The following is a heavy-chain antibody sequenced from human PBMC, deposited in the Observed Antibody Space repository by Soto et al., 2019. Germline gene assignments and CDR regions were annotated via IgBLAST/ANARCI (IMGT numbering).Heavy chain of an antibody. Sequence: GGSLRLSCAASGFTFSDHYMDWVRQAPGKGLEWVGRIRNRANGYTTEYAASVRGRFTISRDDSENSLFLQMNSLKTEDTAIYYCARVRSSSWGLDHFDMWGQGTMVTVSS. V-gene: IGHV3-72*01. CDR1: GFTFSDHY. CDR2: IRNRANGYTT. CDR3: ARVRSSSWGLDHFDM. J-gene: IGHJ3*02. D-gene: IGHD6-13*01.